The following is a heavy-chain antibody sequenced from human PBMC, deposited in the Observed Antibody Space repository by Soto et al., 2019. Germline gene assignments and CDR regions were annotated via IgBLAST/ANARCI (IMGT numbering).Heavy chain of an antibody. CDR3: ETSDGRDGYSLDY. CDR2: IIPMFGTP. D-gene: IGHD5-12*01. Sequence: SVEVSCKASGATFNRQDMRWVRQAPGQGLEWMGGIIPMFGTPHYAEKFQDRVTITADESTGTAYLELSSLTSEDTAVYYCETSDGRDGYSLDYWRPPILVIFPS. V-gene: IGHV1-69*13. CDR1: GATFNRQD. J-gene: IGHJ4*02.